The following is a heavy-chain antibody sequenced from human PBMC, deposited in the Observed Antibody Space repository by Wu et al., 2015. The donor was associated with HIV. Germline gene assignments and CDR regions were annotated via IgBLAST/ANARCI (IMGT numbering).Heavy chain of an antibody. CDR2: IIPIFGTT. D-gene: IGHD4-23*01. CDR1: GGTFSSFA. J-gene: IGHJ4*02. CDR3: ARESDYGGRGFDY. V-gene: IGHV1-69*13. Sequence: QIQLVQSGAEVKKPGASVKVSCKASGGTFSSFAISWVRQAPGEGLEWMGGIIPIFGTTNYTQKFQGRVTINADESTNTAYMELSSLRFEDTAMYYCARESDYGGRGFDYWGQGTLVTVSS.